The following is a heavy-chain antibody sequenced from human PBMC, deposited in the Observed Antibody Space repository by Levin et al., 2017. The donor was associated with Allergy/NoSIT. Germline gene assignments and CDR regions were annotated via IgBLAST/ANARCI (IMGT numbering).Heavy chain of an antibody. Sequence: ASVKVSCKASGYTFTGYYMHWVRQAPGQGLEWMGWINPNSGGTNYAQKFQGRVTMTRDTSISTAYMELSRLRSDDTAVYYCARDRESLLWFGELLLFDYWGQGTLVTVSS. D-gene: IGHD3-10*01. J-gene: IGHJ4*02. CDR1: GYTFTGYY. CDR3: ARDRESLLWFGELLLFDY. V-gene: IGHV1-2*02. CDR2: INPNSGGT.